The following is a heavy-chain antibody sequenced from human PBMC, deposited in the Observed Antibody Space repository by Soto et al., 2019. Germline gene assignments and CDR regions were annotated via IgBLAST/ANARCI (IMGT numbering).Heavy chain of an antibody. CDR1: GGTFIKYT. D-gene: IGHD2-8*01. CDR2: IIPIFGAA. CDR3: ARDGNGNSLAY. J-gene: IGHJ4*02. V-gene: IGHV1-69*01. Sequence: SVKGSCTASGGTFIKYTISWVRQAPGQGLEWMAGIIPIFGAAKAAQKFQGRVALTADESTTTAYMELSSLKSDDTAIYYCARDGNGNSLAYWGQGTLVTVSS.